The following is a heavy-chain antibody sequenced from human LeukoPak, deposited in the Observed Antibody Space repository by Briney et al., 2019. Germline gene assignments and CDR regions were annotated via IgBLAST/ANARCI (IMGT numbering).Heavy chain of an antibody. CDR2: ISSNGGST. CDR3: ARDGYGGSFDY. CDR1: GFTFSSFA. V-gene: IGHV3-64*01. J-gene: IGHJ4*02. D-gene: IGHD3-16*01. Sequence: PGRSLRLSCAASGFTFSSFAMHWVRQAPGKGLEYVSAISSNGGSTYYANSVKGRFTISRDNSKNTLYLQMGSLRAEDMAVYYCARDGYGGSFDYWGQGSLVTVSS.